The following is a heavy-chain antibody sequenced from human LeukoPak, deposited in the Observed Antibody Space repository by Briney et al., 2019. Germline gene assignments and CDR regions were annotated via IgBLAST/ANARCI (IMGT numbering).Heavy chain of an antibody. Sequence: PGGSLRLSCAASGFTVSSNYMSWVRQAPGKGLEWVSDIYNGGSTNYADSVKGRFTISRDNSKNTLDLQMNSLRAEDTAVYFCARASQWLAFDYWGQGTLVTVSS. CDR3: ARASQWLAFDY. D-gene: IGHD6-19*01. V-gene: IGHV3-66*01. J-gene: IGHJ4*02. CDR1: GFTVSSNY. CDR2: IYNGGST.